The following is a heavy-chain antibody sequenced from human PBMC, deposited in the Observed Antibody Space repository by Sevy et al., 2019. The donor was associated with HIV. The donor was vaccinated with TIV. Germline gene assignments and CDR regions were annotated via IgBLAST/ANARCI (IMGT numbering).Heavy chain of an antibody. CDR2: ISSRGSTE. CDR3: AREADYYFDS. J-gene: IGHJ4*02. V-gene: IGHV3-11*01. CDR1: GFTFSDYH. Sequence: GGCLRLSCEASGFTFSDYHMTWIRQAPGKGLEWVAYISSRGSTEHYADSVNGRFTISRDNVKNSLYLQMDSLRGEDTAVYYCAREADYYFDSWGQGSLVTVSS. D-gene: IGHD2-21*02.